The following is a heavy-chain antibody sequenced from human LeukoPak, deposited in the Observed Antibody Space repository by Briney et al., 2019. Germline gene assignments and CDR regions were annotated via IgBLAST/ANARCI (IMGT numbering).Heavy chain of an antibody. CDR2: ITSSGDDI. Sequence: GGPLRLSCAASGFTFSDYYMSWIRQAPGKGLEWVAYITSSGDDIYYADSVEGRFTISRDNAKNALFLRMSSLRVEDTATYYCASDIVATSGDFWGQGTLVSVSS. CDR1: GFTFSDYY. J-gene: IGHJ4*02. D-gene: IGHD5-12*01. V-gene: IGHV3-11*01. CDR3: ASDIVATSGDF.